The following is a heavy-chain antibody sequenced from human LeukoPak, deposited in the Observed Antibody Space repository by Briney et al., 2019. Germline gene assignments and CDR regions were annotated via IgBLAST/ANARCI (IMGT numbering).Heavy chain of an antibody. CDR3: SKHGPAGTDYFDS. J-gene: IGHJ4*02. Sequence: GGSLRLSCAASGFTFGSYGMHWVRQAPGKGLEWVAVIWYDGSNEYYADSVKGRFTISRDNSKNTLYLQMNSLRAEDTAVYYCSKHGPAGTDYFDSWGQGTLVTVSS. CDR1: GFTFGSYG. V-gene: IGHV3-33*06. CDR2: IWYDGSNE. D-gene: IGHD3/OR15-3a*01.